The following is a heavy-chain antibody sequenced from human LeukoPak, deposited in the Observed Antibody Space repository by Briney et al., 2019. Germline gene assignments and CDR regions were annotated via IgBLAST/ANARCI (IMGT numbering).Heavy chain of an antibody. V-gene: IGHV3-23*01. Sequence: GGSLRLSCEASGFTFSRNYMAWVRQAPGKGLEWVSVIGDSGGSTYYADSVKGRFTISRDNSKNTLYLQMNSLRADDTAVYHCAKGGASSPYTYIDVWGKGTTVIVSS. J-gene: IGHJ6*04. CDR2: IGDSGGST. CDR3: AKGGASSPYTYIDV. CDR1: GFTFSRNY. D-gene: IGHD6-6*01.